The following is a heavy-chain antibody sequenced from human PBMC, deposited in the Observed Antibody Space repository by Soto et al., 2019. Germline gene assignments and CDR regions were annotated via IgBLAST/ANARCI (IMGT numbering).Heavy chain of an antibody. V-gene: IGHV3-21*01. Sequence: EVQLVESGGGLVKPGGSLRLSCAASGFTFGSYTINWVRQAPGKGLEWVSSISGSSTYIYYADSVKGRFTISRDNAKNSLYLQMNSLRAEDTAVYYCARDLKVRDTGMVGEIPLYYYYGMDVWGPGTTVTVSS. CDR3: ARDLKVRDTGMVGEIPLYYYYGMDV. CDR1: GFTFGSYT. D-gene: IGHD5-18*01. CDR2: ISGSSTYI. J-gene: IGHJ6*02.